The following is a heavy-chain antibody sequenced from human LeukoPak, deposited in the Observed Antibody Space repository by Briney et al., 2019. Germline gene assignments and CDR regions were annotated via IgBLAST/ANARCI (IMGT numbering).Heavy chain of an antibody. J-gene: IGHJ4*02. CDR1: GGSISSGSYY. D-gene: IGHD3-3*01. Sequence: SQTLSLTCTVSGGSISSGSYYWSWIRQPAGKGLEWIGRIYTSGSTNYNPSLKSRVTISVDTSKNQFSLKLSSVTAADTAVYYCARGSNDFWSGYSNWVYYFDYWGQGTLVTVSS. CDR2: IYTSGST. V-gene: IGHV4-61*02. CDR3: ARGSNDFWSGYSNWVYYFDY.